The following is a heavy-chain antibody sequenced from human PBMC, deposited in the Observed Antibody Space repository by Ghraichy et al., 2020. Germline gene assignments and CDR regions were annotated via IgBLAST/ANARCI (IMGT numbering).Heavy chain of an antibody. D-gene: IGHD6-6*01. CDR1: GGSISSSSYY. Sequence: SETLSLTCTVSGGSISSSSYYWGWIRQPPGKGLEWIGSIYYSGSTYYNPSLKSRVTISVDTSKNQFSLKLSSVTAADTAVYYCARLEAEELVQTEPSNWFDPWGQGTLVTVSS. J-gene: IGHJ5*02. CDR2: IYYSGST. CDR3: ARLEAEELVQTEPSNWFDP. V-gene: IGHV4-39*01.